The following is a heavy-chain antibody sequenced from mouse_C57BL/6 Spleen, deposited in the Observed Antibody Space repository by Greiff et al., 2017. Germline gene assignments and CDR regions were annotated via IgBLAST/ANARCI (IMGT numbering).Heavy chain of an antibody. Sequence: DVKLQESGEGLVKPGGSLKLSCAASGFTFSSYAMSWVRQTPEKRLEWVAYISSGGDYIYYADTVKGRFTISRDNARNTLYLQMSSLKSEDTAMYYCTRGYSNYEVAYWGQGTLVTVSA. V-gene: IGHV5-9-1*02. CDR2: ISSGGDYI. D-gene: IGHD2-5*01. CDR3: TRGYSNYEVAY. CDR1: GFTFSSYA. J-gene: IGHJ3*01.